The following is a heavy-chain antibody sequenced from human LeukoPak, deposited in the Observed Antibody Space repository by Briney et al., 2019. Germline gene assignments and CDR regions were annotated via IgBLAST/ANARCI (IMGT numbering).Heavy chain of an antibody. CDR3: ARDPRQLGIGTD. CDR1: GGSISSGGYY. CDR2: IYYSGST. Sequence: PSETLSLTCTASGGSISSGGYYWSWIRQHPGKGLEWIGYIYYSGSTYYNPSLKSRVTISVDTSKNQFSLKLSSVTAADTAVYYCARDPRQLGIGTDWGQGTLVTVSS. V-gene: IGHV4-31*03. J-gene: IGHJ4*02. D-gene: IGHD7-27*01.